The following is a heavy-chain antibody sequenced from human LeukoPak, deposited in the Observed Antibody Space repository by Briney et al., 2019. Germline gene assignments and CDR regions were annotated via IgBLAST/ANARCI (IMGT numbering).Heavy chain of an antibody. D-gene: IGHD2-15*01. J-gene: IGHJ6*02. CDR2: IIPIFGTA. Sequence: SVKVSCKASGGTFSSYAISWVRQAPGQGLEWMGGIIPIFGTANYAQKFQGRVTITADESTSTAYMKLSSLRSEDTAVYYCARGVREWWLPYYYGMDVWGQGTTVTVSS. CDR3: ARGVREWWLPYYYGMDV. CDR1: GGTFSSYA. V-gene: IGHV1-69*01.